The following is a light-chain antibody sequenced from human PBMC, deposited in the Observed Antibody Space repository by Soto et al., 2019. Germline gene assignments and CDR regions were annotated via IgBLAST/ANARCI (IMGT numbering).Light chain of an antibody. V-gene: IGKV1-5*01. CDR1: QSISTW. J-gene: IGKJ2*01. CDR2: DAS. CDR3: QQYNSYSYT. Sequence: DIQMTQSPSTLSASMGDRVTITCRASQSISTWLAWYQQIPGKAPKLLIYDASTLESGVPSRFSGSGSGTEFTLTISSLQPDDYATYFCQQYNSYSYTFGQGTKLEIK.